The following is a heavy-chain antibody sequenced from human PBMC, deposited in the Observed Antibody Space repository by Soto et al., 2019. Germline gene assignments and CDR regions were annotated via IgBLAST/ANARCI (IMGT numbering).Heavy chain of an antibody. D-gene: IGHD4-17*01. CDR2: IWYDGSNK. CDR1: GFTFSSYG. V-gene: IGHV3-33*01. CDR3: ARAPTYGDYDYYYYYMDV. Sequence: QVQLVESGGGVVQPGRSLRLSCAASGFTFSSYGMHWVRXAPGKGLEWVAVIWYDGSNKYYADSVKGRFTISRDNSKNTLYLQMNSLRAEDTAVYYCARAPTYGDYDYYYYYMDVWGKGTTVTVSS. J-gene: IGHJ6*03.